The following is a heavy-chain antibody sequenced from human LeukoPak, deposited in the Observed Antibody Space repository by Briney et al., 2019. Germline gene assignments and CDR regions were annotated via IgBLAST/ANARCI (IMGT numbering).Heavy chain of an antibody. V-gene: IGHV4-59*08. Sequence: SETLSLTCTVSGGSISSYYWSWIRQPPGKGLEWIGYIYYSGSTNYNPSLKSRLTISVDTSNNQFSLKLSSVTAADTAVYFCARHEASGSSNFDSWGQGTLVTVSS. CDR3: ARHEASGSSNFDS. CDR1: GGSISSYY. J-gene: IGHJ4*02. D-gene: IGHD3-10*01. CDR2: IYYSGST.